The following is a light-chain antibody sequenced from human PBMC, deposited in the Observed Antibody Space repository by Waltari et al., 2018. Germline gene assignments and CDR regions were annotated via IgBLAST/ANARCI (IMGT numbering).Light chain of an antibody. Sequence: EIVMTQSPAALSVSPGERATLSCRASQSITNNLAWYQHKPGQPPRLLISGASTWATGVPARFSGSGSWTEFTLTISSLQSEDSAIYFCQQYNTWPPSTFGQGTKLEIK. CDR2: GAS. V-gene: IGKV3-15*01. J-gene: IGKJ2*02. CDR3: QQYNTWPPST. CDR1: QSITNN.